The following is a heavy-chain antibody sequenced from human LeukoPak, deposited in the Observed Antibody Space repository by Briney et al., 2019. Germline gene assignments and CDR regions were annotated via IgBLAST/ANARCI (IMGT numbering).Heavy chain of an antibody. Sequence: ASVKVSCKASGYTFTSYYVHWVRQAPGQGLEWMGIINPSGGSTNYAQKFQGRVTMTRDTSTSTAYMELSSLRSEDTAVYYCARVRFSSGWYIAFDMWGQGTMVTVSS. CDR2: INPSGGST. CDR3: ARVRFSSGWYIAFDM. CDR1: GYTFTSYY. D-gene: IGHD6-19*01. V-gene: IGHV1-46*01. J-gene: IGHJ3*02.